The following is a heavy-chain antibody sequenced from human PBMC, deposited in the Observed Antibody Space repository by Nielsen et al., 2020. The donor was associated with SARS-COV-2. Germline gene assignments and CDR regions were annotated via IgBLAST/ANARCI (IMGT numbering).Heavy chain of an antibody. D-gene: IGHD3-3*01. J-gene: IGHJ6*02. CDR2: IGGNGRNI. CDR3: ARADPYDFWSTTDYYYYGMDV. V-gene: IGHV3-48*03. Sequence: GGSLRLSCAASGFPFSSYEMNWVRQAPGKALEWLSYIGGNGRNIFYADSVKGRFTISRDNAKNSLYLQMNSLRAEDTAVYYCARADPYDFWSTTDYYYYGMDVWGQGTTVTVSS. CDR1: GFPFSSYE.